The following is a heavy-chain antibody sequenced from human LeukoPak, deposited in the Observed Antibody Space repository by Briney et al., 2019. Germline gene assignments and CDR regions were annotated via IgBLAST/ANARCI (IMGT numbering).Heavy chain of an antibody. D-gene: IGHD2-2*01. Sequence: SETLSLTCTVSGGSISSYYWSWIRQPPGKGLEWIGYIYYSGSTYYNPSLKSRVTISVDTSKNQFSLKLSSVTAADTAVYYCARDVLSVPADTRSYNWFDPWGQGTLVTVSS. CDR1: GGSISSYY. CDR2: IYYSGST. J-gene: IGHJ5*02. CDR3: ARDVLSVPADTRSYNWFDP. V-gene: IGHV4-59*12.